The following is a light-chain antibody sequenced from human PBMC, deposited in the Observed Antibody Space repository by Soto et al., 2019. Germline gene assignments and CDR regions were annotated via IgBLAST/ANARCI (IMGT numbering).Light chain of an antibody. J-gene: IGKJ4*01. CDR2: DAS. CDR1: QGISSY. CDR3: QQYDNLPLT. V-gene: IGKV1-33*01. Sequence: RMTQSPSSLSASTGDRVTFTCRASQGISSYLAWYQQKPGKAPKLLIYDASNLETGVPSRFSGSGSGTDFTFTISSLKPEDIATYYCQQYDNLPLTFGGGTKVDIK.